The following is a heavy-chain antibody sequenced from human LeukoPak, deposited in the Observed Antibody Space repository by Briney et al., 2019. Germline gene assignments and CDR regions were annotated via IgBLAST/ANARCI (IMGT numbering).Heavy chain of an antibody. CDR3: ARGYDFWSGYYRFDY. V-gene: IGHV1-2*02. Sequence: ASVKVSCKASGYTFTGYYMHWVRQAPGQGLEWMGWINPNSGGTNYAQKFQGRVTMTRDTSISTVYMELSRLRSDDTAVYYCARGYDFWSGYYRFDYWGQGTLVTVSS. D-gene: IGHD3-3*01. J-gene: IGHJ4*02. CDR1: GYTFTGYY. CDR2: INPNSGGT.